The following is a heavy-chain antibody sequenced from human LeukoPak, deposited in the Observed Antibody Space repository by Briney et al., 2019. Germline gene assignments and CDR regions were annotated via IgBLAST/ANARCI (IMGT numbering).Heavy chain of an antibody. CDR1: GYTFTSYY. D-gene: IGHD6-19*01. CDR2: INLSGGST. Sequence: SVKVSCKASGYTFTSYYMHWVRQAPGQGLEWMGIINLSGGSTSYAQKFQGRVTMTRDTSTSTVYMELSSLRSEDTAVYYCASAYTGYSSGWYVYFRYWGQGTLVTDSS. V-gene: IGHV1-46*01. J-gene: IGHJ4*02. CDR3: ASAYTGYSSGWYVYFRY.